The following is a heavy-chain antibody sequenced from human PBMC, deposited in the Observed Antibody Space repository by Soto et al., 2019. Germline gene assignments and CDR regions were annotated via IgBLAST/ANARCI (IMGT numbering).Heavy chain of an antibody. CDR2: IYTSGST. J-gene: IGHJ5*02. Sequence: SSETLSLTCTVSGGSISSYYWSWIRQPAGKGLEWIGRIYTSGSTNYNPSLKSRVTMSVDTSKNQFSLKLSSVTAADTAVYYCARDTWYSYDILTGYPKGGWFDPWGQGTLVTVSS. CDR1: GGSISSYY. CDR3: ARDTWYSYDILTGYPKGGWFDP. D-gene: IGHD3-9*01. V-gene: IGHV4-4*07.